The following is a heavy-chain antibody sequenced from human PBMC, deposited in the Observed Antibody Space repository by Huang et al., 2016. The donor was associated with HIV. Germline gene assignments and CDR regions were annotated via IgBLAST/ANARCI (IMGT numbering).Heavy chain of an antibody. Sequence: QVHLQQWGAGLLKSAETLSLTCAVYGGSLSGYSWRWLRPTPGKGLEWIGEINNLGSPNYNPSRNSRVSISMDGSKKQFSLKLRSISDADTAVYFCARDATKNPRGWFDPWGQGTLVTVSS. J-gene: IGHJ5*02. CDR2: INNLGSP. CDR1: GGSLSGYS. D-gene: IGHD3-10*01. V-gene: IGHV4-34*02. CDR3: ARDATKNPRGWFDP.